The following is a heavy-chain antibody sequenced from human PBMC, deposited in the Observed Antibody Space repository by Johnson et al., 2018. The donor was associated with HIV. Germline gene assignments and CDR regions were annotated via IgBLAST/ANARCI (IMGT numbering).Heavy chain of an antibody. J-gene: IGHJ3*01. CDR2: ISYDGSNK. D-gene: IGHD3-16*01. CDR3: AKDGGRWSYSFDV. V-gene: IGHV3-30*04. Sequence: QVQLVESGGGVVQPGRSLRLSCAASGFTFSNYAMHWVRQAPGKGLEWVAVISYDGSNKYYADSVKGRFTISRDNSKNTLYLQMNSLRGEDTAMYYCAKDGGRWSYSFDVWGQGTMVSVSS. CDR1: GFTFSNYA.